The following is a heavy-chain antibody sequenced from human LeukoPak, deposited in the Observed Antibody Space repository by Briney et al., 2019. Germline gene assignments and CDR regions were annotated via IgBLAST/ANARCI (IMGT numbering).Heavy chain of an antibody. J-gene: IGHJ4*02. CDR1: GFTFSNSW. CDR2: IKSKTDGETT. V-gene: IGHV3-15*01. CDR3: TRVPGTAMSG. D-gene: IGHD5-18*01. Sequence: PGVPLTLSCAASGFTFSNSWMSWVRQAPGKGLEWVGRIKSKTDGETTDYAAPVTGRFTISRDDSKNTLYLQMNSLKTEDTAVYYCTRVPGTAMSGGGQGTLVTVSS.